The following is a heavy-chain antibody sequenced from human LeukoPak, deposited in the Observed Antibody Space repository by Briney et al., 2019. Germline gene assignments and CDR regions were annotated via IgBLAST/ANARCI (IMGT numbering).Heavy chain of an antibody. J-gene: IGHJ6*02. CDR3: ARGSGSYYSDV. CDR2: ISYSGGT. D-gene: IGHD3-10*01. V-gene: IGHV4-59*12. Sequence: PSETLSLTCTVSGGSISNYYWNWIRQPPGKGLEWVGHISYSGGTKYNPSLQSRVTISIDTSKNQFSLKLSSVTAADTAVYYCARGSGSYYSDVWGQGTTVTVSS. CDR1: GGSISNYY.